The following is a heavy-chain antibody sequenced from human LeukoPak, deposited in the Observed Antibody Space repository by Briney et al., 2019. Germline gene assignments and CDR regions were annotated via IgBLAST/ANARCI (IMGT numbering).Heavy chain of an antibody. CDR1: GGCISSHY. V-gene: IGHV4-59*11. J-gene: IGHJ4*02. CDR2: IYYSGST. Sequence: SETLALTCTVSGGCISSHYWSWIRQPPGMGLEWIGYIYYSGSTNYNPSLKSRVTISVDTSKNQFSLKLSSVTAADTAVYYCAREPYFDYWGQGTLVTVSS. CDR3: AREPYFDY.